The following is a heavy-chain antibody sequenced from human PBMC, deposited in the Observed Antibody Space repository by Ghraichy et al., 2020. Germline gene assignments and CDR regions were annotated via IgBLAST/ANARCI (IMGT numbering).Heavy chain of an antibody. D-gene: IGHD6-19*01. CDR1: GFTFDDFG. V-gene: IGHV3-20*04. Sequence: SCAASGFTFDDFGMSWVRQAPGKGLEWVSGINWNGGSTGYADSVKGRFTISRDNAKNSLYLQVNSLRAEDTAFYYCARVGYSSGWNDAFDIWGQGTIVTVSS. J-gene: IGHJ3*02. CDR2: INWNGGST. CDR3: ARVGYSSGWNDAFDI.